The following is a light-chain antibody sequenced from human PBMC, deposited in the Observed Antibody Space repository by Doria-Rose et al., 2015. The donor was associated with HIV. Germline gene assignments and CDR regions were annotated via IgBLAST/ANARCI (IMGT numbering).Light chain of an antibody. CDR2: DGS. CDR3: HQYGTSWT. CDR1: QSFSSTY. J-gene: IGKJ1*01. V-gene: IGKV3-20*01. Sequence: EIVLTQSPGTLSLSPGEGATLSCRASQSFSSTYLAWYQQKPGQAPSLLIYDGSTRATGIPDRVSVSGSVTDFTLTINRLEPEDFALYYCHQYGTSWTFGQGTKVEI.